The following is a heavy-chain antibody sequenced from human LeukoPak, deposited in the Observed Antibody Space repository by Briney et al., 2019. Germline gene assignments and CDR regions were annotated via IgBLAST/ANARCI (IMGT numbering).Heavy chain of an antibody. CDR2: ISASGGNT. CDR3: AKYVSARGPPYALAV. Sequence: GGSLRLSCAASEFTFSSYAMQWVRRAPGKGLEGVSGISASGGNTWYADSVKGRFTISRDNSKNTLYLQMNSLRAEDTAVYYCAKYVSARGPPYALAVWGQGTTVTVSS. J-gene: IGHJ6*02. CDR1: EFTFSSYA. V-gene: IGHV3-23*01. D-gene: IGHD2/OR15-2a*01.